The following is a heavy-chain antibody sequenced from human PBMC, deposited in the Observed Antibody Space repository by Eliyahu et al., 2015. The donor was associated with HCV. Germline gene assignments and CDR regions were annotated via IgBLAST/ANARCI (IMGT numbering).Heavy chain of an antibody. CDR1: GGSFSNYY. CDR2: IHPSGSA. Sequence: QVQLHQWGAGLLKPSETLSLSCAISGGSFSNYYGSWIRQPPGKGLEWIGEIHPSGSASYNPSLQSRLTISIDTSKNQISLSLISVTAADTAVYYCARGLDEYKVGNYWGQGTLVTVSS. V-gene: IGHV4-34*01. CDR3: ARGLDEYKVGNY. D-gene: IGHD3-10*01. J-gene: IGHJ4*02.